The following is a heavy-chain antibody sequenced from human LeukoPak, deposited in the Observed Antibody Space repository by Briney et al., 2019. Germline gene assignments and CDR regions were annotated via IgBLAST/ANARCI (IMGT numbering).Heavy chain of an antibody. CDR3: ARGTLYYGSESYDY. Sequence: QPGGSLRLSCAASGFPFSAYEMNWVRQAPGKGLEWVSYISVSGDTIYYADSVKGRFTISRDNAKKSLYLQMKSLRAEDTAVYYCARGTLYYGSESYDYWGQGTLVAVSS. D-gene: IGHD3-10*01. CDR1: GFPFSAYE. J-gene: IGHJ4*02. CDR2: ISVSGDTI. V-gene: IGHV3-48*03.